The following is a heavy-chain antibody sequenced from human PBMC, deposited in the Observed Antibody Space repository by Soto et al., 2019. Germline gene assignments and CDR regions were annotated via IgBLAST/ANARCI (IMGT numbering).Heavy chain of an antibody. CDR3: ARVGCSSTSCSRGYWFDP. D-gene: IGHD2-2*01. CDR2: IYHSGST. J-gene: IGHJ5*02. Sequence: TLSGTCAVSGASISSGGYAWSWIRQPPGKGLEWIGYIYHSGSTYYNPSLKSRVTISVDRSKNQFSLKLSSVTAADTAVYYCARVGCSSTSCSRGYWFDPWGQGTMVT. CDR1: GASISSGGYA. V-gene: IGHV4-30-2*01.